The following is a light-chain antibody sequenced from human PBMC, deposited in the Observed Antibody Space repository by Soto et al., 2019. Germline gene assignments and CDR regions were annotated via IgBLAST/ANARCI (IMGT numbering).Light chain of an antibody. V-gene: IGKV1-27*01. J-gene: IGKJ3*01. Sequence: DIQMTQSPTSLSASVGDRVTITFRASQGIRHFVAWYQQKPGKAPKLLIYAASTLQSGVPSRFSGSGSGTDFTLTINSLQPEDVATYSCQKYSSVPVFGPGTKVEIK. CDR3: QKYSSVPV. CDR1: QGIRHF. CDR2: AAS.